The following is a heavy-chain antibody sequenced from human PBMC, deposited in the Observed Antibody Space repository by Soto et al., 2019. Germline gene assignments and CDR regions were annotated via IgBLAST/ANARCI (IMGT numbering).Heavy chain of an antibody. CDR1: GFTFNSYA. V-gene: IGHV3-30-3*01. D-gene: IGHD3-22*01. Sequence: QVQLVDSGGGVVQPGRSLRLSCAASGFTFNSYAMHWVRQAPGKGLEWVAVVSYDGSNKYYADSVKGRFTISRDNSKNTLYLQMISLRTEDTAVYYCAREGDRSGYYFDYWGQGTLVTVSS. J-gene: IGHJ4*02. CDR3: AREGDRSGYYFDY. CDR2: VSYDGSNK.